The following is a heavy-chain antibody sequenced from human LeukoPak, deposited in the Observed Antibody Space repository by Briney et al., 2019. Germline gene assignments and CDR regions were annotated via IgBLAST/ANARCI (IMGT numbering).Heavy chain of an antibody. J-gene: IGHJ6*02. CDR1: GGSFSGYY. D-gene: IGHD3-3*01. V-gene: IGHV3-74*01. Sequence: PSETLSLTCAVYGGSFSGYYWSWVRQAPGKGLVWVSRINSDGSSTSYADSVKGRFTISRDNAKNTLYLQMNSLRAEDTAVYYCARDRVTYHDFWSGYFEDYGMDVWGQGTTVTVSS. CDR3: ARDRVTYHDFWSGYFEDYGMDV. CDR2: INSDGSST.